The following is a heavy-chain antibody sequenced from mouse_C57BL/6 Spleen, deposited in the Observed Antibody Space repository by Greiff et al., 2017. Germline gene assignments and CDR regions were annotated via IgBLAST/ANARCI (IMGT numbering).Heavy chain of an antibody. D-gene: IGHD1-1*01. Sequence: QVQLQQSGAELMKPGASVKLSCKATGYTFTGYWIEWVKQRPGHGLEWIGEILPGSGSTNYNEKFKGKATFPADTSSNTAYMQLSSLTTEDSAIYYCARGSVVARVSYYAMDYWGQGTSVTVSS. J-gene: IGHJ4*01. CDR1: GYTFTGYW. V-gene: IGHV1-9*01. CDR3: ARGSVVARVSYYAMDY. CDR2: ILPGSGST.